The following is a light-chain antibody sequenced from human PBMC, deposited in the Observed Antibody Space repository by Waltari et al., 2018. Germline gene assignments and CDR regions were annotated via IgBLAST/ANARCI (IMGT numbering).Light chain of an antibody. CDR2: YDT. V-gene: IGLV3-21*04. Sequence: SYILTQPPSVSVAPGQTARITCGVDDIGERSWHGCQQRPGQAPVLVSYYDTDRPSGIPDRFSGSHSGNTATLTISRVEAGDEADYYCQVWDSSRHHVIFGGGTRLTVL. CDR1: DIGERS. J-gene: IGLJ2*01. CDR3: QVWDSSRHHVI.